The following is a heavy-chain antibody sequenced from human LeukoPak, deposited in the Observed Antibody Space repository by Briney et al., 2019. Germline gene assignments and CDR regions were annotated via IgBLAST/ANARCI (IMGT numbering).Heavy chain of an antibody. D-gene: IGHD2-21*01. CDR1: GFNFSRNW. CDR3: ARDYGDHPYPEVTLDL. J-gene: IGHJ4*02. CDR2: IKQDGREE. Sequence: GGSLRLSCAASGFNFSRNWMTWVRQAPGRRLEWVANIKQDGREEYYVDSVKGRFTISRDNAKKSTYLQMNRVRAEDTAVYYCARDYGDHPYPEVTLDLWGQGTLVTVSS. V-gene: IGHV3-7*01.